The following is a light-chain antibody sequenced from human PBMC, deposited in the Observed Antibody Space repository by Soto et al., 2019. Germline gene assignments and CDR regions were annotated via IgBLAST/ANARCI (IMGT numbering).Light chain of an antibody. Sequence: DIQMTQSPSSLSASVGDRVTITSRASQSISNWLAWYQQKAGKAPRLLIYDASLLENGIPSRFSGSGSGTGCTLTISSLQPDDFATYYCQHYNSFSYTFGQGTKLEI. CDR1: QSISNW. J-gene: IGKJ2*01. CDR3: QHYNSFSYT. CDR2: DAS. V-gene: IGKV1-5*01.